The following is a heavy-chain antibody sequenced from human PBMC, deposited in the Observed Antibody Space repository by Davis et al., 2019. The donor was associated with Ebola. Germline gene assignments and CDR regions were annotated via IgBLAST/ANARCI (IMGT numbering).Heavy chain of an antibody. D-gene: IGHD2-15*01. CDR1: GFTFSSYS. CDR2: ISSSSSYI. Sequence: GGSLRLSCAASGFTFSSYSMNWVRQAPGKGLEWVSSISSSSSYIYYADSVKGRFTISRDNAKNSLYLQMNSLRAEDTAVYYCAKALQEFVVVVAAAADYWGQGTLVTVSS. CDR3: AKALQEFVVVVAAAADY. J-gene: IGHJ4*02. V-gene: IGHV3-21*04.